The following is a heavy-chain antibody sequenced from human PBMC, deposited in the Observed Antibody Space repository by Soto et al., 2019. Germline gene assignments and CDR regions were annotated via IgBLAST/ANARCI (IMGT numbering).Heavy chain of an antibody. CDR1: GDTFTRKY. CDR2: ISPRGDRT. CDR3: ARDSSSGWPLGY. J-gene: IGHJ4*02. V-gene: IGHV1-46*01. Sequence: QVQLVQSGAEVKKPGASVKVSCKASGDTFTRKYMHWVRQAPGQGLEWMGMISPRGDRTSYAQEFQGRVSMTRDTSTSTVYMELSSLKSEDTAVYYCARDSSSGWPLGYWGQGTLVTVSS. D-gene: IGHD6-19*01.